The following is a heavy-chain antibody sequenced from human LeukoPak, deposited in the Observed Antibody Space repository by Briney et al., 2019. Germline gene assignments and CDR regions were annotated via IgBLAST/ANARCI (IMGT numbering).Heavy chain of an antibody. CDR3: ARGGYCGYDPTNFDY. D-gene: IGHD5-12*01. CDR2: IYTSGST. J-gene: IGHJ4*02. CDR1: GGSISSYY. V-gene: IGHV4-4*07. Sequence: SETLSLTCTVSGGSISSYYWSWNRQPAGKGLEWIGRIYTSGSTNYNPSLKSRVTMSVDTSKNQFSLKLSSVTAADTAVYYCARGGYCGYDPTNFDYWGQGTLVTVSS.